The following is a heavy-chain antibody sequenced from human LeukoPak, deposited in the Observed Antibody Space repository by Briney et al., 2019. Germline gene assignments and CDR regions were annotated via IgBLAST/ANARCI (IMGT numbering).Heavy chain of an antibody. J-gene: IGHJ3*02. CDR3: ARSAIDAFDI. Sequence: PSETLALTCTVPGVSISSYYWSWIRQPPGKGLECIGYIYNSGSTNYNPSLKSRVSISVDTSKNQFSLKLSSVTAADTAVYYCARSAIDAFDIWGQGTMVTVSS. D-gene: IGHD6-25*01. V-gene: IGHV4-59*08. CDR1: GVSISSYY. CDR2: IYNSGST.